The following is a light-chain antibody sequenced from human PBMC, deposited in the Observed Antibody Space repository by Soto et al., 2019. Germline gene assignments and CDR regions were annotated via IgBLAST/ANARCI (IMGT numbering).Light chain of an antibody. CDR3: QQYNSYSYT. J-gene: IGKJ2*01. CDR2: KAS. Sequence: DIQMTQSPSTLSASVGDRVTITCRASQSISSWLAWYQQKPGKAPKLLIYKASSLESGVPSRFSGSRSGTKFTLTISSLQPDDLASYDCQQYNSYSYTFGQGTNLEVK. V-gene: IGKV1-5*03. CDR1: QSISSW.